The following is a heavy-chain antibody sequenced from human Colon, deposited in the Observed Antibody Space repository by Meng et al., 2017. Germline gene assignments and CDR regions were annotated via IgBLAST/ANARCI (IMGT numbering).Heavy chain of an antibody. D-gene: IGHD3-22*01. Sequence: VQLQESGPGLGKPSQTLSLTCTVSGGSISTSGHWWSWIRQHPGKGLEWIGYVFYSGSTQYNPSLKSRVSISVDTSKNQFSLKLYSMTAADTAVYYCARDMSGGYYWFDPWGQGTLVTVSS. V-gene: IGHV4-31*03. J-gene: IGHJ5*02. CDR2: VFYSGST. CDR3: ARDMSGGYYWFDP. CDR1: GGSISTSGHW.